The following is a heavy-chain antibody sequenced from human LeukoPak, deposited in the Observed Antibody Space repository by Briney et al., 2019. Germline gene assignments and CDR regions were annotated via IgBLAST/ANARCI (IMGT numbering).Heavy chain of an antibody. CDR1: GFSFSNAW. J-gene: IGHJ4*02. V-gene: IGHV3-20*04. D-gene: IGHD7-27*01. Sequence: GGSLRLSCAASGFSFSNAWMSWVRQAPGKGLEWVSAIRGDAGSAGYADSVKGRFTISRDNAKNSLYLQMNSLRVEDTALYYCARVWAWGSGNYFGNWGQGTLVTVSS. CDR2: IRGDAGSA. CDR3: ARVWAWGSGNYFGN.